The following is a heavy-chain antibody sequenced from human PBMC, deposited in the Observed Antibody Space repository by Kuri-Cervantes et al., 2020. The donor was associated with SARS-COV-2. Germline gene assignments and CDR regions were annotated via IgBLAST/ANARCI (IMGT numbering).Heavy chain of an antibody. CDR1: GFTFSSYG. CDR2: IWYDGSNK. D-gene: IGHD3-3*01. J-gene: IGHJ4*02. CDR3: ARDGRRITIFGVVIITFDY. Sequence: GESLKISCAASGFTFSSYGMHWVRQAPGKGLEWVAVIWYDGSNKYYADSVKGRFTISRDNSKNTLYLQMNSLRAEDTAVYYCARDGRRITIFGVVIITFDYWGQGPLVPVSS. V-gene: IGHV3-33*01.